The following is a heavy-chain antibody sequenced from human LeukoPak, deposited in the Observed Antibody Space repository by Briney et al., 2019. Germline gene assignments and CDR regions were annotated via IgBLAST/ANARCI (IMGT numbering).Heavy chain of an antibody. Sequence: PGGSLRLSCAGSGFTFSSYSMNWVRQAPGKGLEWVSSISSSSSYIYYADSVKGRFTISRDNAKNSLYLQMNSLRAEDTAVYYCARDRYYYDSSGAFDYWGQGTLVTVSS. CDR2: ISSSSSYI. CDR3: ARDRYYYDSSGAFDY. CDR1: GFTFSSYS. J-gene: IGHJ4*02. D-gene: IGHD3-22*01. V-gene: IGHV3-21*01.